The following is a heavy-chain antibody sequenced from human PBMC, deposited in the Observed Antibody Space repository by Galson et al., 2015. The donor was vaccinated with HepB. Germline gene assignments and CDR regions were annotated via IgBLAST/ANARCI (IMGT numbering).Heavy chain of an antibody. D-gene: IGHD6-25*01. CDR3: AKGSAAGRPYYFDY. V-gene: IGHV3-23*01. J-gene: IGHJ4*02. Sequence: SLRLSCAASGFTFSIYAMSWVRQAPGKGLEWVSAIDGSGDYTYYADSVKGRVTISRANSQNTLSLQLNSLRAEDTAIYYCAKGSAAGRPYYFDYWGQGTLVAVSS. CDR1: GFTFSIYA. CDR2: IDGSGDYT.